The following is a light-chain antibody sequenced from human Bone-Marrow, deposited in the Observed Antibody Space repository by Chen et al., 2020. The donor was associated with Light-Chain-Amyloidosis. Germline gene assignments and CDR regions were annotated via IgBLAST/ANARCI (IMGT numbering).Light chain of an antibody. CDR1: QIATKS. J-gene: IGLJ3*02. V-gene: IGLV3-21*02. Sequence: YVLTQPPSVSVAPGQTADVTCGASQIATKSVHWYQQKQGQAPVLVIYDDTARPSGISERFSASNSGDTATLTISRVEAGDEADYYCQVWDAGDVGVFGVGTKLTVL. CDR3: QVWDAGDVGV. CDR2: DDT.